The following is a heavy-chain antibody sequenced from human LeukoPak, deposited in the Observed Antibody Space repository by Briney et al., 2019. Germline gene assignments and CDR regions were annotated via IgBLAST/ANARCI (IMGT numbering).Heavy chain of an antibody. V-gene: IGHV1-58*01. D-gene: IGHD3-3*01. J-gene: IGHJ6*02. CDR1: GFTFTSSA. Sequence: VASVKVSCKASGFTFTSSAVQWVRQARGQRLEWIGWIVVGSGNTNYAQKFQGRVTITADESTRTAYMELSSLRSEDTAVYYCARDSTIFGVVPLYGMDVWGQGTTVTVSS. CDR3: ARDSTIFGVVPLYGMDV. CDR2: IVVGSGNT.